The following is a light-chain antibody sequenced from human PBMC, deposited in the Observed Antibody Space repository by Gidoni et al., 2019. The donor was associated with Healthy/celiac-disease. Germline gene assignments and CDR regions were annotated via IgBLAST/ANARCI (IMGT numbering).Light chain of an antibody. CDR1: QSVSSY. CDR3: QQRSNWPPYT. J-gene: IGKJ2*01. CDR2: DAS. V-gene: IGKV3-11*01. Sequence: EIVLTQSPATLSLSPGERATLSCRASQSVSSYLAWYPQKPGQAPRLLIYDASNRATGLPARFSGSGSGTDFTLTIRSLEPEDFAVYYCQQRSNWPPYTFGQGTKLEIK.